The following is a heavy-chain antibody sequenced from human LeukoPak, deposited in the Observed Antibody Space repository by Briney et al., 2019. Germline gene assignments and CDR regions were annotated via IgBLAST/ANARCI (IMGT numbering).Heavy chain of an antibody. CDR3: ARGVIAAGGNDFDY. CDR2: IYYSGST. J-gene: IGHJ4*02. CDR1: GGSISSTSYY. Sequence: SETLSLTCTVSGGSISSTSYYWGWIRQPPGKGLEWIGNIYYSGSTYYNPSLKSRVTISVDTSKNQFSLKLSSVTAADTAVYYCARGVIAAGGNDFDYWGQGTLVTVSS. V-gene: IGHV4-39*07. D-gene: IGHD6-13*01.